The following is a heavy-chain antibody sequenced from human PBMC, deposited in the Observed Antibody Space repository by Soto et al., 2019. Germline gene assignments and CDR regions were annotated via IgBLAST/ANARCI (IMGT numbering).Heavy chain of an antibody. Sequence: ASVKVSCKASGYTFTSYGISWVRQAPGQGLEWIGWISAYNGNTNYAQKLQGRVTMTTDTSTSTAYMELRSLRSDDTAVYYCAGPLQPDYYYYYMDVWGKGTTVTVSS. CDR3: AGPLQPDYYYYYMDV. CDR1: GYTFTSYG. J-gene: IGHJ6*03. D-gene: IGHD4-4*01. V-gene: IGHV1-18*01. CDR2: ISAYNGNT.